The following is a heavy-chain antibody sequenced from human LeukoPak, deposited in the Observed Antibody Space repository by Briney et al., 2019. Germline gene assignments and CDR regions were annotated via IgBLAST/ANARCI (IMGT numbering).Heavy chain of an antibody. Sequence: SETLSLTCTVSGGSIISIHYYWGWIRQPPGKGLEWIGNIYYFGSTYYNPSLRSRVTISVDTSKNQFSLKLSSVTAADTALYYCARMTCGGGTCWWFDPWGQGTLVTVSS. D-gene: IGHD2-15*01. V-gene: IGHV4-39*01. J-gene: IGHJ5*02. CDR3: ARMTCGGGTCWWFDP. CDR2: IYYFGST. CDR1: GGSIISIHYY.